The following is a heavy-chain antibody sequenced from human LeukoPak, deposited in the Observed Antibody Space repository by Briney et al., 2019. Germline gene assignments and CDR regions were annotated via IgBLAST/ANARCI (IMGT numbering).Heavy chain of an antibody. CDR2: INPSGDST. CDR3: ARVLAAAGVPFDY. CDR1: GYTFTGYY. Sequence: GASVKVSCKASGYTFTGYYMHWVRQAPGQGLEWMGIINPSGDSTSYAQKFQGRVTMTRDTSTSTVYMELSSLRSEDTAVYYCARVLAAAGVPFDYWGQGTLVTVSS. J-gene: IGHJ4*02. D-gene: IGHD6-13*01. V-gene: IGHV1-46*01.